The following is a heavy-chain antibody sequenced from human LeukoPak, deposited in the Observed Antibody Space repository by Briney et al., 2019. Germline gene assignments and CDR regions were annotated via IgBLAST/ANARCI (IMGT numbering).Heavy chain of an antibody. CDR2: ISGNGGST. J-gene: IGHJ4*02. CDR1: GFSFRSYA. CDR3: VKDRSFYYDSSGTSLSYYFDY. Sequence: GGSLRLSCAASGFSFRSYAMTWVRQAPGKGLEWVSTISGNGGSTYFADSMKGRFSISRDNSKNTLNLQMNSLSSEDTALYYCVKDRSFYYDSSGTSLSYYFDYWGQGTLVTVSS. V-gene: IGHV3-23*01. D-gene: IGHD3-22*01.